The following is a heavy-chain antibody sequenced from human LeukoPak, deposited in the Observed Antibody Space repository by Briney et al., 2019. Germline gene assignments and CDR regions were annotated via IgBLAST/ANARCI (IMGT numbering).Heavy chain of an antibody. CDR2: INGDGSTT. D-gene: IGHD2/OR15-2a*01. J-gene: IGHJ5*02. CDR1: GFTFDDYA. V-gene: IGHV3-74*01. Sequence: GGSLRLSCAASGFTFDDYAMHWVRQAPGTGLVWVSRINGDGSTTTYADSVKGRFTISRDNAKSTLYLQVNSLRVEDAAVYYCARVVLSGAYQIDLWGQGTLVTVSS. CDR3: ARVVLSGAYQIDL.